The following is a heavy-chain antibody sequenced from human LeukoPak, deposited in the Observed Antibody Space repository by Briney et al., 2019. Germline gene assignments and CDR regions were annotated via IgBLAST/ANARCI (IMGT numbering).Heavy chain of an antibody. D-gene: IGHD2-2*01. J-gene: IGHJ4*02. CDR1: GFTLSSYC. Sequence: GGSLRLSCAASGFTLSSYCMHWVRQAPGRGLEWVALIWYDGRNKYYADSVKGRFTISRDNSKNTLSLQLNSLRDEDTAVYCCARDIVVVPAALQGEFDYWGQGTLVTVSS. CDR2: IWYDGRNK. V-gene: IGHV3-33*01. CDR3: ARDIVVVPAALQGEFDY.